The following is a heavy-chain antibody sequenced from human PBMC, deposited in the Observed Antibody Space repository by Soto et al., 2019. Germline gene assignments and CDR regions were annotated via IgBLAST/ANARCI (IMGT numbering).Heavy chain of an antibody. D-gene: IGHD6-19*01. Sequence: GGSLRLSCAASGFTFSSYGMHWVRQAPGKGLEWVAVISYDGSNKYYADSVKGRFTISRDNSKNTLYLQMNSLRAEDTAVYYCEKDHKREYRSGWYAGWFDTWGQGTLVTVSS. CDR2: ISYDGSNK. CDR3: EKDHKREYRSGWYAGWFDT. V-gene: IGHV3-30*18. CDR1: GFTFSSYG. J-gene: IGHJ5*02.